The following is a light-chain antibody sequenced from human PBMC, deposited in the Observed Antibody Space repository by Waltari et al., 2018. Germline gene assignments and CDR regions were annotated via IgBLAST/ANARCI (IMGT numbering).Light chain of an antibody. CDR2: GAS. Sequence: EIVLTQSPGTLSLSPGASATLSCRTSPSVTRALAWYQQKPGQAPRLLIYGASNRATGIPDRFSGSGSGTDFSLTISSLEPEDFAVYYCQHYLRLPVTFGQGTKVEVK. CDR1: PSVTRA. J-gene: IGKJ1*01. V-gene: IGKV3-20*01. CDR3: QHYLRLPVT.